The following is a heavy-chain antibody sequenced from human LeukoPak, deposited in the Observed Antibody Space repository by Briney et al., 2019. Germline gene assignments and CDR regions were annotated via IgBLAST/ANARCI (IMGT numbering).Heavy chain of an antibody. D-gene: IGHD3-22*01. V-gene: IGHV5-10-1*01. Sequence: GESLRISCKGSGYLFPNYWISWVRQMPGKGLEWMGKIDPSDSYANYSPSFQGHVTISADKSITTAYLQWGSLKASDTAMYYCARDCYDSSGSDAFDIWGQGTMVTVYS. CDR1: GYLFPNYW. CDR2: IDPSDSYA. CDR3: ARDCYDSSGSDAFDI. J-gene: IGHJ3*02.